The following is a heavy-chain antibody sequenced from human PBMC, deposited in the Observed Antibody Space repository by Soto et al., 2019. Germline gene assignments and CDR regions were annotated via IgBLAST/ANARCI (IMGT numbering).Heavy chain of an antibody. V-gene: IGHV1-18*01. D-gene: IGHD3-9*01. J-gene: IGHJ4*02. CDR1: GDSFASYG. CDR3: ARDLPLTGSGSALRYFDRWAY. CDR2: ISAYNGNT. Sequence: GASVEVCCEACGDSFASYGISCVRQAPGQGLEWMGWISAYNGNTNYAQKLQGRVTMTTDTSTSTAYMELRSLRSDDTAVYYCARDLPLTGSGSALRYFDRWAYWGQGTLVTVSS.